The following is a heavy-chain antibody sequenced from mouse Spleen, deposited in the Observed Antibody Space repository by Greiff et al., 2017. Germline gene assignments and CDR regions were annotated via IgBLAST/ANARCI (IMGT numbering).Heavy chain of an antibody. D-gene: IGHD2-1*01. CDR1: GFSLTSYG. CDR2: IWGGGST. V-gene: IGHV2-6*01. Sequence: QVQLQQSGPGLVAPSQSLSITCTVSGFSLTSYGVDWVRQSPGKGLEWLGVIWGGGSTNYNSALKSRLSISKDNSKSQVFLKMNSLQTDDTAMYYCASSYGNYDRYFDVWGAGTTVTVSS. J-gene: IGHJ1*01. CDR3: ASSYGNYDRYFDV.